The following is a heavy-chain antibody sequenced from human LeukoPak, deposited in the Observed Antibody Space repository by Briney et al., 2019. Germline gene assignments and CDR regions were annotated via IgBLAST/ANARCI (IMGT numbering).Heavy chain of an antibody. V-gene: IGHV3-23*01. CDR2: ISGSGGST. J-gene: IGHJ3*02. CDR3: AKDYYGGIPDAFDI. D-gene: IGHD4-23*01. Sequence: GGSLRLSCAASGFTVSNNYMSWVRQAPGKGLEWVSAISGSGGSTYYADSVKGRFTISRDNSKNTLYLQMNSLRAEDTAVYYCAKDYYGGIPDAFDIWGQGTMVTVSS. CDR1: GFTVSNNY.